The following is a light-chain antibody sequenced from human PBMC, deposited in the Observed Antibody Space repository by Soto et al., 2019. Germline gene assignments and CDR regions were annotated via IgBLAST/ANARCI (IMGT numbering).Light chain of an antibody. Sequence: QSALTQPASVSGSPGQSITISCTGSGSDIGAYNYVSWYQQHPGKAPKLLIHGVTRRPSGVSSRFSASKSAYTASLTISGLQAEDEANYYCSSFTNSYFYLFGHGTKVTV. CDR1: GSDIGAYNY. J-gene: IGLJ1*01. CDR2: GVT. V-gene: IGLV2-14*01. CDR3: SSFTNSYFYL.